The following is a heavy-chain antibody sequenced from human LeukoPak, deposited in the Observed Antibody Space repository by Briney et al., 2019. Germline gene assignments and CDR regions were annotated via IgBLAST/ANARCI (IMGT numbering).Heavy chain of an antibody. CDR2: FHYNGST. CDR3: ASPFFDF. J-gene: IGHJ4*02. V-gene: IGHV4-39*01. Sequence: PSDTLSLTCTVSGVSISSGSYYWGWIRQPPGRGLEYIGSFHYNGSTCYNPSLKSRVTISVDTSKNQFSLKLSSVTAADTAVYYCASPFFDFWGQGTLVTVSS. CDR1: GVSISSGSYY.